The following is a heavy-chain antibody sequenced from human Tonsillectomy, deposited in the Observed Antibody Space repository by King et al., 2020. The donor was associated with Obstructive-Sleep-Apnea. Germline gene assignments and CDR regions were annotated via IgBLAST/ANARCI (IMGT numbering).Heavy chain of an antibody. CDR1: GFTFSSDS. V-gene: IGHV3-21*01. Sequence: DVQLVESGGGLVKPGGSLRLSCAASGFTFSSDSMNWVRQAPGKGLEWVSSISSSSSYIYYADSVKGRFTISRDNAKNSLYPQMNSLRAADTAVYYCAGESRDGYNPFDYWGQGTLVTVSS. D-gene: IGHD5-24*01. CDR3: AGESRDGYNPFDY. J-gene: IGHJ4*02. CDR2: ISSSSSYI.